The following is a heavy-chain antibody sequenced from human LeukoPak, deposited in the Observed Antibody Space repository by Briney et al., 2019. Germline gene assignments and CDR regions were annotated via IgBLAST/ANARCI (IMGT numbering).Heavy chain of an antibody. CDR1: GFTFSSYA. J-gene: IGHJ4*02. V-gene: IGHV3-23*01. CDR3: ARDYDGRAAAGTRGVFDY. CDR2: ISGSGGST. Sequence: GGSLRLSCAASGFTFSSYAMSWVRQAPGKGLEWVSAISGSGGSTYYADSVKGRFTISRDNSKNTLYLQMNSLRAENTAVYYCARDYDGRAAAGTRGVFDYWGQGTLVTVSS. D-gene: IGHD6-13*01.